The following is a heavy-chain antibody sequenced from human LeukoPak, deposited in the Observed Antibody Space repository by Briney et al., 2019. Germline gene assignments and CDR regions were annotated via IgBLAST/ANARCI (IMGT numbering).Heavy chain of an antibody. Sequence: GASVKVSCKTSGGTFSNYAISWVRQAPGQGLEWMGGIIPIFGTANYAQKFQGRVTITADESTSTAYMELGSLRSEDTAVYYCAREWDYHSSGYYYYYWGQGTLVTVSS. CDR2: IIPIFGTA. CDR1: GGTFSNYA. J-gene: IGHJ4*02. D-gene: IGHD3-22*01. V-gene: IGHV1-69*13. CDR3: AREWDYHSSGYYYYY.